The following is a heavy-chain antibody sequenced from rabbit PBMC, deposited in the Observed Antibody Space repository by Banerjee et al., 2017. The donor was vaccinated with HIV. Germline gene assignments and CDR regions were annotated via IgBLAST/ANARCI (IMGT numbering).Heavy chain of an antibody. V-gene: IGHV1S40*01. CDR3: ASKGWDL. CDR2: IDTGSSGDT. D-gene: IGHD4-2*01. Sequence: QSLEESGGDLVKPGASLTLTCTASGFSFSSGYYMCWVRQAPGKGLEWIACIDTGSSGDTYYASWAKGRFTISRDNAQNTVYLQLNSLTAADTATYFCASKGWDLWGQGTLVTVS. J-gene: IGHJ4*01. CDR1: GFSFSSGYY.